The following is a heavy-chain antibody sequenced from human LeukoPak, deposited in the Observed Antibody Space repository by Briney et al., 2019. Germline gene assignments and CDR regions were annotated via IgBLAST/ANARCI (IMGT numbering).Heavy chain of an antibody. Sequence: PGGSLRLSCAASGFTFSSYAMHWVRQAPGKGLEWVAVISYDGSNKYYADSVKGRFTISRDNSKNTLYLQMNSLRAEDTAVYYCARSYSHIVVVTAVPDYWGQGTLVTVSS. CDR2: ISYDGSNK. CDR1: GFTFSSYA. D-gene: IGHD2-21*02. J-gene: IGHJ4*02. CDR3: ARSYSHIVVVTAVPDY. V-gene: IGHV3-30-3*01.